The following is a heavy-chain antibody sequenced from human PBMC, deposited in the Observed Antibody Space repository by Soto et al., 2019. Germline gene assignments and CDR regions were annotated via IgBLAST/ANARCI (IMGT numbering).Heavy chain of an antibody. CDR3: ARGEGYSHGSNYYGMDV. CDR2: MNPNSGNT. Sequence: ASVKVSCKASGYTFTSYDINWVRQATGQGLESMGWMNPNSGNTGYAQKFQGRVTMTRNTSISTAYMELSSLRPEDTAVYYCARGEGYSHGSNYYGMDVWGQGTTVTVSS. CDR1: GYTFTSYD. D-gene: IGHD5-18*01. J-gene: IGHJ6*02. V-gene: IGHV1-8*01.